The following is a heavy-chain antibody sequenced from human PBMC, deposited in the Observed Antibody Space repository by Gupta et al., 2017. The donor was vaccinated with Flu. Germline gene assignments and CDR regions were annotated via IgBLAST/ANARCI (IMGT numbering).Heavy chain of an antibody. Sequence: QVPLVESGGGVVQPGRSLRLSCAASGFPFRSYAMHWVRQAPGKGLEWVAVISYDGSNKYYADSVKGRFTISRDNSKNTLYLQMNSLRAEDTAVYYCAKDRVSIAARQRLYYYGMDVWGQGTTVTVSS. J-gene: IGHJ6*02. CDR1: GFPFRSYA. D-gene: IGHD6-6*01. V-gene: IGHV3-30*18. CDR3: AKDRVSIAARQRLYYYGMDV. CDR2: ISYDGSNK.